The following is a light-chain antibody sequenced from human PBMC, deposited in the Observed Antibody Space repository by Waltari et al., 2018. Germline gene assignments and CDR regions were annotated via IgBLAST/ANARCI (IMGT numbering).Light chain of an antibody. Sequence: EIVMTQSPATLSVSPGERATLSCRASQGVSSNLAWYQQKPGQAPRLLIYGASTRATGIPARFSGSGSGTEFTLTISSLQSEDFAVYYCQQYFGTPRTFGQGTKLEIK. J-gene: IGKJ2*01. CDR2: GAS. V-gene: IGKV3-15*01. CDR1: QGVSSN. CDR3: QQYFGTPRT.